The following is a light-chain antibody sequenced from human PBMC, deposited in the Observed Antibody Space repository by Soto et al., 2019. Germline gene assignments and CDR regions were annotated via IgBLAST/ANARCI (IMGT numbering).Light chain of an antibody. Sequence: DIQMTQSPSSLSASVGDRVSVTCRASQSISTFLNWYQQRPGEAPKLLIYAASSLQSGVPSGFSGSGSGANFTLTIGSLQPEDFATYYCQQSDTTPRTFGQGTKVEFK. J-gene: IGKJ1*01. V-gene: IGKV1-39*01. CDR3: QQSDTTPRT. CDR1: QSISTF. CDR2: AAS.